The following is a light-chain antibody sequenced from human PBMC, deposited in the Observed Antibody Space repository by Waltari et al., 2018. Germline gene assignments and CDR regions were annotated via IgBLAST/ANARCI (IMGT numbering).Light chain of an antibody. CDR1: STYVGGNCF. CDR2: ELN. J-gene: IGLJ2*01. V-gene: IGLV2-11*01. Sequence: QSALTQPRSVSGSPALSVTISCTGSSTYVGGNCFVSWYQEHPDKAPKLMMYELNKRPSRVPDRFSGSESGNTASLTISGHKAEEEAAYYCCSYAGIHVLLGGGTKLT. CDR3: CSYAGIHVL.